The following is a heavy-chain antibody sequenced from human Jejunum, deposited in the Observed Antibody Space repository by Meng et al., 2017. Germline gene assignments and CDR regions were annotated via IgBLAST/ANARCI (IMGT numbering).Heavy chain of an antibody. CDR2: ISPHSGGT. J-gene: IGHJ5*02. V-gene: IGHV1-2*06. Sequence: VELVQSGAEWKGPGASVKVSCKASGYTFTDSSLNWVRQAPGQGLEWMGRISPHSGGTDYAQNFQGRVTLTRDTSISTAYMQMSGLTSDDTAVYYCARDPGLDRWGRGTLVTVSS. CDR3: ARDPGLDR. CDR1: GYTFTDSS.